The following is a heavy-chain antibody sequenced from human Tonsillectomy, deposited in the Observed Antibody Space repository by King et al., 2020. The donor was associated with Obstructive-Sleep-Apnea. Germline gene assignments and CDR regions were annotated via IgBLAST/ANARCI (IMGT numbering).Heavy chain of an antibody. CDR2: IGTTGDT. D-gene: IGHD3-10*01. CDR1: GFTFSTYD. Sequence: VQLVESGGGLVQPGGSLRLSCAASGFTFSTYDMHWVRQSTGNRLEWVSAIGTTGDTYYPGSVRGRFTISRENAKNSLFLQMDSLRAGDTAVYYCVRGAYFDYWGQGTLVTVSS. V-gene: IGHV3-13*01. CDR3: VRGAYFDY. J-gene: IGHJ4*02.